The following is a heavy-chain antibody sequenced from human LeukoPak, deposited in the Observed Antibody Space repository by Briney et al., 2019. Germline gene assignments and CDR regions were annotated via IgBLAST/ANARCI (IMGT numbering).Heavy chain of an antibody. J-gene: IGHJ3*02. D-gene: IGHD3-22*01. CDR2: INPSGTST. CDR1: GDTFTSYY. V-gene: IGHV1-46*01. Sequence: ASVKVSCKASGDTFTSYYMHWVRQAPGQGLECMGIINPSGTSTSYAQKFQGRVTMTRDMSTSTVYMELSSLRSEDTAVYYCTRGRHYYDSSDYYYEGDAFDTWGQGTMVTVSS. CDR3: TRGRHYYDSSDYYYEGDAFDT.